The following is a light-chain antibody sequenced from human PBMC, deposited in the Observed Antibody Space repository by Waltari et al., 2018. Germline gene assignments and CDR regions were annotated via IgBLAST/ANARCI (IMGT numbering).Light chain of an antibody. CDR2: GAS. Sequence: IVVTQSPATLSLSPGERATLSCRASENVDTNIEWYQQKPGQPPRLLISGASTRATDIPPRFSGSGSGTEFTLSISSLQSEDFAVYYCHQYKNWPPWTFGQGTKVEIK. J-gene: IGKJ1*01. CDR3: HQYKNWPPWT. V-gene: IGKV3-15*01. CDR1: ENVDTN.